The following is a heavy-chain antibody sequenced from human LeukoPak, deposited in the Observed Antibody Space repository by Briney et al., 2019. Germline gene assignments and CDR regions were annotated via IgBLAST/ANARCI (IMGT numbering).Heavy chain of an antibody. D-gene: IGHD3-9*01. J-gene: IGHJ4*02. CDR3: ARGNTIFHVERVY. CDR1: GFTFSSYS. V-gene: IGHV3-48*04. CDR2: ISSSGSTI. Sequence: GGSLRLSCAASGFTFSSYSMNWVRQAPGKGLEWVSYISSSGSTIYYADSVKGRFTISRDNAKNSLYLQMNSLRAEDTAVYYCARGNTIFHVERVYWGQGTLVTVSS.